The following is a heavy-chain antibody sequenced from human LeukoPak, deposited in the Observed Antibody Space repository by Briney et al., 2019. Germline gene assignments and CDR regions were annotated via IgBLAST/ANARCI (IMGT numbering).Heavy chain of an antibody. CDR1: GYTFTSYD. CDR2: MNPNSGNT. CDR3: ARVREDARTKTGYYFDY. D-gene: IGHD1/OR15-1a*01. J-gene: IGHJ4*02. Sequence: ASVKVSCKASGYTFTSYDINWVRQATGQGLEWMGWMNPNSGNTGYAQKFQGRVTMTRNTSISTAYMELSSLRSEDTAVYYCARVREDARTKTGYYFDYWGQGTLVTVSS. V-gene: IGHV1-8*01.